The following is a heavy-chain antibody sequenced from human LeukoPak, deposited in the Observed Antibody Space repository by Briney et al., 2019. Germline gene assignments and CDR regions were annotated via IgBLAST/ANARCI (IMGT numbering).Heavy chain of an antibody. CDR2: INPNSGGT. Sequence: GASVKVSCKASGYTFTGYYMHWVRQAPGQGREWMGWINPNSGGTNYAQKFQGWVTMTRDTSISTAYMELSRLRSDDTAVYYCARGVGDGYNSIDYWGQGTLVTVSS. J-gene: IGHJ4*02. V-gene: IGHV1-2*04. D-gene: IGHD5-24*01. CDR1: GYTFTGYY. CDR3: ARGVGDGYNSIDY.